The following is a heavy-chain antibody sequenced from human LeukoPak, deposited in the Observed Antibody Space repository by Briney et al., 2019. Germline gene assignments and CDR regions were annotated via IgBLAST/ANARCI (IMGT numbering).Heavy chain of an antibody. V-gene: IGHV3-30*02. CDR1: GFTFSSYG. J-gene: IGHJ4*02. Sequence: PGGSLRLSCAASGFTFSSYGMHWVRQAPGKGLECVAFIHYDGSNKYYADSVKGRFTISRDNSKNTLYLQMNSLRAEDTAVYYCAKDPLWFGEKETDYWGQGTLVTVSS. D-gene: IGHD3-10*01. CDR3: AKDPLWFGEKETDY. CDR2: IHYDGSNK.